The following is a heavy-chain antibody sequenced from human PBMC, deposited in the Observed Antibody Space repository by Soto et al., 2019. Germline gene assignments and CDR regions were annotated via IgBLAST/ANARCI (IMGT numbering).Heavy chain of an antibody. CDR1: GDSISNDFYS. J-gene: IGHJ4*02. Sequence: QLQLQESGPGLVKPSETLSLTCIVSGDSISNDFYSWGWIRQPPGKGLEWIGSIYYSGSTFYNPSLKRGVILSVGTSKNQCSLKMNSVTPADTAFYFCARQLLTMIVGLGEFDSWGQGTLVTVSS. D-gene: IGHD3-22*01. V-gene: IGHV4-39*01. CDR3: ARQLLTMIVGLGEFDS. CDR2: IYYSGST.